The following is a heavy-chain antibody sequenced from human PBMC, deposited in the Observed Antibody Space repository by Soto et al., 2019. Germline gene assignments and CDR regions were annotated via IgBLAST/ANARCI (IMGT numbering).Heavy chain of an antibody. CDR3: ARDPPIDSHSSDGMDV. V-gene: IGHV1-69*13. D-gene: IGHD4-4*01. Sequence: SVKVSCKASGGTFSSYAISWVRQAPGQGLEWMGGIIPIFSTANYAQKFQGRVTITADESTSTAYMELSSLRSEDTAVYYCARDPPIDSHSSDGMDVWGQGTAGTVSS. CDR2: IIPIFSTA. CDR1: GGTFSSYA. J-gene: IGHJ6*02.